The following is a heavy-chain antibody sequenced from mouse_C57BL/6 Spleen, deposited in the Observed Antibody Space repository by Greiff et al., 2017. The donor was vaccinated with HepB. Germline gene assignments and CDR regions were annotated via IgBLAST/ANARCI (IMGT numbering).Heavy chain of an antibody. V-gene: IGHV1-7*01. J-gene: IGHJ2*01. Sequence: VQLQQSGAELAKPGASVKLSCKASGYTFTSYWMHWVKQRPGQGLEWIGYINPSSGYTKYTQKFKDKATLTADKSSSTAYMQLSSLTYEDTAVYYCAREERDYEEDYFGNWGQGTALTVAS. CDR3: AREERDYEEDYFGN. D-gene: IGHD2-4*01. CDR1: GYTFTSYW. CDR2: INPSSGYT.